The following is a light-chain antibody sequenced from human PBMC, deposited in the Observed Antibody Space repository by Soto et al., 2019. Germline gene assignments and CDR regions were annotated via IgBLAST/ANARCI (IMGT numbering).Light chain of an antibody. CDR3: QQYNSYPWT. J-gene: IGKJ1*01. V-gene: IGKV1-5*03. CDR1: QSISSW. Sequence: DIHMTQSPSTLSASVGDRVTITCRASQSISSWLAWYQQKPGKAPNLLIYKASSLESGVPSRFSGSGSGTEFTRAISSLEPDDFATYYCQQYNSYPWTFGQGTKVEIK. CDR2: KAS.